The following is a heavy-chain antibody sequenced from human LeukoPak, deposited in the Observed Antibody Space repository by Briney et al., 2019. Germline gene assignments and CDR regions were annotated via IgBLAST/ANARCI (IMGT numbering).Heavy chain of an antibody. V-gene: IGHV4-59*01. J-gene: IGHJ6*03. D-gene: IGHD7-27*01. CDR3: ARVSTDNNWGVTSYYMDV. Sequence: PSETLSLTCTVSGGSISSYYWSWIRQPPGKGLELIGYIYYSGSTNYTPSLKSRVTISVDTSKNQFSLKLSSVTAADTGVYHCARVSTDNNWGVTSYYMDVWGKGTTVTVSS. CDR2: IYYSGST. CDR1: GGSISSYY.